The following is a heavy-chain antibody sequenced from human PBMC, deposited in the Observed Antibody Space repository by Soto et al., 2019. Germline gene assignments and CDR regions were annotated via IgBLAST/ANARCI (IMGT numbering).Heavy chain of an antibody. V-gene: IGHV3-33*06. Sequence: SGGSLRLSCAASGFTFSSYGMHWVRQAPGKGLEWVAVIWYDGSNKYYADSVKGRFTISRDNSKNTLYLQMNSLRAEDTAVYYCPKDLALLSTVSFTLDYWGPGTLLTASS. CDR3: PKDLALLSTVSFTLDY. CDR1: GFTFSSYG. CDR2: IWYDGSNK. D-gene: IGHD1-26*01. J-gene: IGHJ4*02.